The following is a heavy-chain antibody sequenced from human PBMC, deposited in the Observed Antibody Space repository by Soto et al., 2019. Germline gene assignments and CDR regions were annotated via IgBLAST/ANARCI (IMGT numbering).Heavy chain of an antibody. D-gene: IGHD3-22*01. V-gene: IGHV3-73*01. CDR2: IRSKANSYAT. CDR3: TRVDYYDSSGYWPLRY. Sequence: GGSLRLSCAASGFTFSGSAMHWVRQASGKGLEWVGRIRSKANSYATAYAASVKGRFTISRDDSKNTAYLQMNSLKTEDTAVYYCTRVDYYDSSGYWPLRYWGQGTLVTVSS. J-gene: IGHJ4*02. CDR1: GFTFSGSA.